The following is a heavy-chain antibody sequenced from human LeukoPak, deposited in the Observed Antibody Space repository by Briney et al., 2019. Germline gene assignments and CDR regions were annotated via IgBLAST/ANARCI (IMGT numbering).Heavy chain of an antibody. V-gene: IGHV3-11*01. J-gene: IGHJ4*02. CDR2: VSSGGSTR. D-gene: IGHD3-10*01. Sequence: PGGSLRLSCAASRFTFSDYYMSWIRQAPGKGLEWVSYVSSGGSTRYYADSVKGRFTISRDNAKNSLYLQMNSLRAEDTAVYYCARVKGSWHKDYWGQGTLVTVSS. CDR1: RFTFSDYY. CDR3: ARVKGSWHKDY.